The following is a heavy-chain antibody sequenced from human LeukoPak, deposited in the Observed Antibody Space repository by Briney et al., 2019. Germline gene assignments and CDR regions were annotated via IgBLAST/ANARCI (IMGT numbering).Heavy chain of an antibody. J-gene: IGHJ4*02. CDR1: GGTFSNYA. CDR3: ALAVAKSPFLN. V-gene: IGHV1-69*06. CDR2: IIPIFGTA. Sequence: GASVKVSCKASGGTFSNYAISWVRQAPGQGLEWMGGIIPIFGTANYAQKFRGRVTITADKSTRTAYMELSSLRSEDTAVYYCALAVAKSPFLNWGQGTLVTVSS. D-gene: IGHD6-19*01.